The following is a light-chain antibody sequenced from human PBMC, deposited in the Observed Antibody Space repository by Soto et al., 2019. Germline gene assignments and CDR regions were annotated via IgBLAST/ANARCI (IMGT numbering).Light chain of an antibody. J-gene: IGLJ1*01. CDR2: EVN. V-gene: IGLV2-8*01. CDR3: SSYAGRINV. Sequence: QSALTQPPSASGSPGQSVAISCTGTSSDVGGYNYVSWYQQHPGTAPKLIIYEVNKRPSGVPDRFSGSKSGNTASLTVSGLQAEDEDDYYCSSYAGRINVFGTGTKLTVL. CDR1: SSDVGGYNY.